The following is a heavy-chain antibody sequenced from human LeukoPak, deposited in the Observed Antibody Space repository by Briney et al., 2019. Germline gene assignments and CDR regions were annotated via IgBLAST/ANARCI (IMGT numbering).Heavy chain of an antibody. D-gene: IGHD3-3*01. CDR2: IYYSGST. Sequence: SETLSLTCTVSGGSISSSSYYRGWIRQPPGKGLEWIVSIYYSGSTYYNPSLKSRVTISVDTSKNQFSLKLSSVTAADTAVYYCARATYYDFWSGYFHFDYWGQGTLVTVSS. V-gene: IGHV4-39*01. CDR3: ARATYYDFWSGYFHFDY. CDR1: GGSISSSSYY. J-gene: IGHJ4*02.